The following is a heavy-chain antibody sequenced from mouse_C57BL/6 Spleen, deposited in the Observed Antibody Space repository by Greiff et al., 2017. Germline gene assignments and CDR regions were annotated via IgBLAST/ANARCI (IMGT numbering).Heavy chain of an antibody. J-gene: IGHJ2*01. Sequence: QQSCKASGYTFTSYWMQWVKQRPGQGLEWIGEIDPSDSYTNYNQKFKGKATLTVDTSSSTAYMQLSSLTSEDSAVYYCARRITTVVAPYFDYWGQGTTLTVSS. CDR3: ARRITTVVAPYFDY. CDR2: IDPSDSYT. D-gene: IGHD1-1*01. V-gene: IGHV1-50*01. CDR1: GYTFTSYW.